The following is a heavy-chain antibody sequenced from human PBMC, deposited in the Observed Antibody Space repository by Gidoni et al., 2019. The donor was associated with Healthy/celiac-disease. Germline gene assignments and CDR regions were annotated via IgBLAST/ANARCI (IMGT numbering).Heavy chain of an antibody. D-gene: IGHD6-13*01. CDR3: AGVEAAALDY. Sequence: QVQLQESGPGLVKPSETLSLTCTVSGGSISSYYWSWIRQPPGKGLEWIGYIYYSGSTNYNPSLKSRVTISVDTSKNQFSLKLSSVTAADTAVYYCAGVEAAALDYWGQGTLVTVSS. CDR1: GGSISSYY. V-gene: IGHV4-59*01. J-gene: IGHJ4*02. CDR2: IYYSGST.